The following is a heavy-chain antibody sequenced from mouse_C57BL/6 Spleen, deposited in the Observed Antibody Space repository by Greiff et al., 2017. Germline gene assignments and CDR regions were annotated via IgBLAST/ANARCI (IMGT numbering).Heavy chain of an antibody. CDR2: IYPGDGDT. J-gene: IGHJ1*03. Sequence: QVQLKQSGPELVKPGASVKISCKASGYAFSSSWMNWVKQRPGKGLEWIGRIYPGDGDTNYNGKFKGKATLTADKSSSTAYMQLSSLTSEDSAVYFCARERNYGSSYWYFDVWGTGTTVTVSS. CDR3: ARERNYGSSYWYFDV. D-gene: IGHD1-1*01. CDR1: GYAFSSSW. V-gene: IGHV1-82*01.